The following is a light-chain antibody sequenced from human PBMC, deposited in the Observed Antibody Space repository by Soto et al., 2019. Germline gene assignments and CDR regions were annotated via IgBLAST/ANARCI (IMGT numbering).Light chain of an antibody. CDR2: GAS. V-gene: IGKV3D-7*01. J-gene: IGKJ4*01. CDR1: QSVSSSY. Sequence: PGERVTLSCRASQSVSSSYLTWYHQKPGQAPRLLIYGASTRATSIPARFSGSGSETDLTLTISSLQPEDFAVYYCQQDYNLPPFGGGTKVEIK. CDR3: QQDYNLPP.